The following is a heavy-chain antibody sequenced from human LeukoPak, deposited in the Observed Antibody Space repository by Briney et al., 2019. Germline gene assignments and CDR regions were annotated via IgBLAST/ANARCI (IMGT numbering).Heavy chain of an antibody. CDR1: GFTITNNY. Sequence: PGGSLRLSCAASGFTITNNYMSWVRQAPGKGLEWVSVIYSGGSTYYADSVKGRFTISRDNSKNTLYLQMNSLRAEDTAVYYCARDPPFGLDYYDSSGYYYSGMYYFDYWGQGTLVTVSS. V-gene: IGHV3-53*01. D-gene: IGHD3-22*01. CDR2: IYSGGST. CDR3: ARDPPFGLDYYDSSGYYYSGMYYFDY. J-gene: IGHJ4*02.